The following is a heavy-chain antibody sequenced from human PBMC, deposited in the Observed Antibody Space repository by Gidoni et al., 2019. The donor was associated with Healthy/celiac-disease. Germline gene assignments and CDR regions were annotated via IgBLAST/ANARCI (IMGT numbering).Heavy chain of an antibody. CDR3: ARADCTNGVCYTGVAFDI. CDR2: IIPLFGTA. D-gene: IGHD2-8*01. Sequence: QVQLGQSGAEGKKPGSSVKVAGKDSGGTCSSYAISWVRQAPGQVLEWRGGIIPLFGTATYAQKFQGRVTITADESTSTAYIELSSLRSEDTAVYYCARADCTNGVCYTGVAFDIWGQGTMVTVSS. CDR1: GGTCSSYA. V-gene: IGHV1-69*01. J-gene: IGHJ3*02.